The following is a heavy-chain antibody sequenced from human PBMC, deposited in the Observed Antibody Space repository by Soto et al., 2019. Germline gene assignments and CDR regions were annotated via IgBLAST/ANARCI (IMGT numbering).Heavy chain of an antibody. Sequence: GGSLRLSCAASGFTVSSNYMSWVRQAPGKGLEWVSVIYSGGGAYYADYVKGRITISRDNSKNTRYLQMNSLRAEDTAVYYCARKNCSRNSCRKYNYYGMDVWGQGTTVTVSS. CDR3: ARKNCSRNSCRKYNYYGMDV. CDR2: IYSGGGA. V-gene: IGHV3-53*01. D-gene: IGHD2-2*01. CDR1: GFTVSSNY. J-gene: IGHJ6*02.